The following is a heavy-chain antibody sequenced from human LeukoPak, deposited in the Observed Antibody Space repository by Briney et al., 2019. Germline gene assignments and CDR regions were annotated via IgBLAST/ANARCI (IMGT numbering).Heavy chain of an antibody. V-gene: IGHV4-4*07. J-gene: IGHJ6*03. CDR3: ARGPTYSSSWYDYYYYYMDV. CDR2: IYTSGST. CDR1: GGSISSYY. Sequence: SETLSLTCTVSGGSISSYYWSWIRQPAGKGLEWIGRIYTSGSTNYNPSLKSRVTMSVDTSKNQFSLKLSSVTAADTAVYYCARGPTYSSSWYDYYYYYMDVWGKGTTVTISS. D-gene: IGHD6-13*01.